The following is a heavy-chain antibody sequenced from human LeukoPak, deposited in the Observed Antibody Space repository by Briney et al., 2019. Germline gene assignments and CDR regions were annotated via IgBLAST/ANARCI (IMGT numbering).Heavy chain of an antibody. D-gene: IGHD2-2*01. CDR2: IYYSGST. J-gene: IGHJ5*02. V-gene: IGHV4-34*09. CDR3: ARAEPAAISLGLNWFDP. Sequence: PSETLSLTCAVYGGSFSGYYWSWIRQPPGKGLEWIGYIYYSGSTYYNPSLKSRVTISVDTSKNQFSLKLSSVTAADTAVYYCARAEPAAISLGLNWFDPWGQGTLVTVSS. CDR1: GGSFSGYY.